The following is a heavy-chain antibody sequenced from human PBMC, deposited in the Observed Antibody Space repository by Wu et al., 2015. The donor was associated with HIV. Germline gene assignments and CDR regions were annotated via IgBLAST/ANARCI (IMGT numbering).Heavy chain of an antibody. CDR3: ARERDSYCSSTSCVRGSFDI. CDR2: IIPMFGSR. CDR1: GGTFSSLA. V-gene: IGHV1-69*05. D-gene: IGHD2-2*01. Sequence: QVQLVQSGAEVKKPGSSVKVSCKASGGTFSSLAFSWVRQAPGQGLEWMGGIIPMFGSRNYAQKFQGRITITTDESTSTAYMELSRLRSDDTAVYYCARERDSYCSSTSCVRGSFDIVGPRDNGHRLF. J-gene: IGHJ3*02.